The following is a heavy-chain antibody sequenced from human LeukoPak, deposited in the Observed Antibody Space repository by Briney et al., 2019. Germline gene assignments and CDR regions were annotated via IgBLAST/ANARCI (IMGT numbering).Heavy chain of an antibody. CDR1: GGSISSSNW. D-gene: IGHD3-10*01. CDR2: IYHSGST. J-gene: IGHJ3*02. CDR3: ARSFYYYGSGSYYNGAFDI. V-gene: IGHV4-4*02. Sequence: PSGTLSLTCAVSGGSISSSNWWSWVRQPPGKGLEWIGEIYHSGSTNYNPSLKSRVTISVDKSKNQFSLKLSSVTAADTAVYYCARSFYYYGSGSYYNGAFDIWGQGTMVTVSS.